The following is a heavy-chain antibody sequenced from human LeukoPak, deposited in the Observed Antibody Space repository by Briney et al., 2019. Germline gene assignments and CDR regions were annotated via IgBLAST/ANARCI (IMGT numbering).Heavy chain of an antibody. CDR1: GGSISSGGHS. CDR3: ARVGTSVAAAGKSYYGMDV. CDR2: IYHSGST. V-gene: IGHV4-30-2*01. J-gene: IGHJ6*02. D-gene: IGHD6-13*01. Sequence: PSQTLSLTCAVSGGSISSGGHSWSWIRQPPGKGLEWIGYIYHSGSTYYNPSLKCRVTISVDRSKNQFSLKLSSVTAADTAVYYCARVGTSVAAAGKSYYGMDVWGQGTTVTVSS.